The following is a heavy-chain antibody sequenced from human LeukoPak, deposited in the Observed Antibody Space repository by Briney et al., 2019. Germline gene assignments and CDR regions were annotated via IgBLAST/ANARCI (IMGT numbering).Heavy chain of an antibody. Sequence: PGGSLRLSCAASGFTFSSYAMHWVRRAPGKGLEWVAVISYDGSNKYYADSVKGRFTISRDNSKNTLYLQMNSLRAEDTAVYYCELLRVDLDYWGQGTLVTVSS. D-gene: IGHD1-26*01. CDR3: ELLRVDLDY. V-gene: IGHV3-30-3*01. CDR2: ISYDGSNK. J-gene: IGHJ4*02. CDR1: GFTFSSYA.